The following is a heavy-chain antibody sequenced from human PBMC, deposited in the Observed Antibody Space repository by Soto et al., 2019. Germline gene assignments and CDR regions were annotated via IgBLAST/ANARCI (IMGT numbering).Heavy chain of an antibody. CDR3: ARDRRRTTVTRYMADFDY. CDR2: ISYDGSNK. CDR1: GFTFSSYA. Sequence: PGGSLRLSCAASGFTFSSYAMHWVRQAPGKXLEWVAVISYDGSNKYYADSVKGRFTISRDNSKNTLYLQMNSLRAEDTAVYYCARDRRRTTVTRYMADFDYWGQGTLVTVSS. D-gene: IGHD4-17*01. J-gene: IGHJ4*02. V-gene: IGHV3-30-3*01.